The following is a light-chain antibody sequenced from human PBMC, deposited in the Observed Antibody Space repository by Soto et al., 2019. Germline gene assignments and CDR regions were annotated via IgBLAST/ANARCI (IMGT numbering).Light chain of an antibody. CDR3: QQSGT. CDR2: DAS. Sequence: DIQMTQSPSTLSASVGDRVTNTCRASQSISSWLAWYQQKPGKAPKLLIYDASSLESGVPSRFSGSGSGTEFTLTISSLQPDDFATYYCQQSGTFGQGTKVEI. CDR1: QSISSW. V-gene: IGKV1-5*01. J-gene: IGKJ1*01.